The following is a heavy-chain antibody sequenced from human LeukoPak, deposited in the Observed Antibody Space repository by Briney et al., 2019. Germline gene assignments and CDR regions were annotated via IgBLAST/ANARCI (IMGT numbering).Heavy chain of an antibody. Sequence: SETLSLTCTVSGGSISSYYWSWIRQPPGKGLEWIGYIYYSGSTNYNPSLKSRVTISVDTSKNQFSLKLSSVTAADTAVYYCAGHVTGTTWAFDYWGQGTLVTVSS. CDR2: IYYSGST. CDR3: AGHVTGTTWAFDY. CDR1: GGSISSYY. J-gene: IGHJ4*02. V-gene: IGHV4-59*08. D-gene: IGHD1-7*01.